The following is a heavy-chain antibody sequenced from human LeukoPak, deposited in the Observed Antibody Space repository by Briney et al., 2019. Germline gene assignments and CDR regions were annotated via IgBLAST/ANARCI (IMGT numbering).Heavy chain of an antibody. CDR2: IYSGGDT. CDR3: ATLRGYGYYFDY. D-gene: IGHD5-18*01. CDR1: GFTVSSNY. J-gene: IGHJ4*02. Sequence: GGSLRLSCAASGFTVSSNYMGWVRQAPGKGLEWVSVIYSGGDTYYADSVKGRFTISRDNSKNTLYLQMNRLRAEDTAVYYCATLRGYGYYFDYWGQGTLVTASS. V-gene: IGHV3-66*01.